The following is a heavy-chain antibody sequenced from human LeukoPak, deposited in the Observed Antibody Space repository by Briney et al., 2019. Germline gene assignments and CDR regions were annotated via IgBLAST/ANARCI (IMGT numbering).Heavy chain of an antibody. D-gene: IGHD4/OR15-4a*01. V-gene: IGHV3-30*02. Sequence: GGSLRLSCAASGFTFSSYGMHWVRQAPGKGLEWVAFIRYDGSNKYYADSVKGRFTISRDNSKNTLYLQMNSLRADDTAVYYXXXXXXXXXVWDDYDTNILSHWGQGTLVTVSS. J-gene: IGHJ4*02. CDR3: XXXXXXXXVWDDYDTNILSH. CDR1: GFTFSSYG. CDR2: IRYDGSNK.